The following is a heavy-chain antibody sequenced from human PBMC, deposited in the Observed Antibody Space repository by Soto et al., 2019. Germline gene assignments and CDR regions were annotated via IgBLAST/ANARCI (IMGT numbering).Heavy chain of an antibody. D-gene: IGHD3-3*01. Sequence: EVQLLESGGGLVQPGGSLRLSCAASGFTFSSYAMSWVRQAPGKGLEWVSAISGSGGSTYYADSVKGRFTISRDNSKNTLYLQMNRLRAEDTAVYYCAKDPGALEWFPRDDYWGQGTLVTVSS. CDR3: AKDPGALEWFPRDDY. V-gene: IGHV3-23*01. CDR1: GFTFSSYA. J-gene: IGHJ4*02. CDR2: ISGSGGST.